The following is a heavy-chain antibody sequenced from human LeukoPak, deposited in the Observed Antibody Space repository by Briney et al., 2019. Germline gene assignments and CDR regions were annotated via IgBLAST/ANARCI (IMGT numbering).Heavy chain of an antibody. CDR1: GLIVSNNY. J-gene: IGHJ2*01. Sequence: PGGSLRLSCAASGLIVSNNYMNWVRLAPGEGLEWVSIIYSGGSTHYADSVKGRFTVSRDNSKNTLYLQMNSLRAEDTAVYYCARDQEGRSCSGGTCYLGRSFDLWGRGTLVTVSS. CDR3: ARDQEGRSCSGGTCYLGRSFDL. V-gene: IGHV3-53*01. CDR2: IYSGGST. D-gene: IGHD2-15*01.